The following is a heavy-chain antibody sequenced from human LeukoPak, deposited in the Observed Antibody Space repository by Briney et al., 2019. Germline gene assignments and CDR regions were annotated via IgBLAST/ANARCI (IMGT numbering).Heavy chain of an antibody. CDR1: GYAFTSYG. CDR3: ARDTPITMIVVVETGFDI. J-gene: IGHJ3*02. Sequence: ASVKVSCKASGYAFTSYGISWVRQAPGQGLEWMGWISAYNGNTNYAQKLQGRVTMTTDTSTSTAYMELRSLRSDDTAVYYCARDTPITMIVVVETGFDIWGQGTMVTVSS. D-gene: IGHD3-22*01. V-gene: IGHV1-18*01. CDR2: ISAYNGNT.